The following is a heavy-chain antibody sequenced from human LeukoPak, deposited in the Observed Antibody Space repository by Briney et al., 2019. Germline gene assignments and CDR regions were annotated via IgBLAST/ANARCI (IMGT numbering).Heavy chain of an antibody. CDR1: GGSISSSNW. CDR3: ASKSTDHGELRFDY. Sequence: PSETLSLTCAVSGGSISSSNWWSWVRQPPGKGLEWIGEIYHSGSTNYNPSLKSRVTISVDTSKNQFSLKVSSVTAADTGVYYCASKSTDHGELRFDYWGQGTLVTVSS. D-gene: IGHD4-17*01. CDR2: IYHSGST. V-gene: IGHV4-4*02. J-gene: IGHJ4*02.